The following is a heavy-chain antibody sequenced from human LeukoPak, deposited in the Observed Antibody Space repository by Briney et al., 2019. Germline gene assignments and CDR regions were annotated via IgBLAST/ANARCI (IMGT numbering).Heavy chain of an antibody. D-gene: IGHD6-13*01. J-gene: IGHJ4*02. Sequence: SETLSLTCTVSGGSISSYYWSWIRQPPGKGLEWIGEINHSGSTNYNPSLKSRVTISVDTSKNQFSLKLSSVTAADTAVYYCARRGWQQRVFYYFDYWGQGTLVTVSS. CDR2: INHSGST. CDR3: ARRGWQQRVFYYFDY. CDR1: GGSISSYY. V-gene: IGHV4-34*01.